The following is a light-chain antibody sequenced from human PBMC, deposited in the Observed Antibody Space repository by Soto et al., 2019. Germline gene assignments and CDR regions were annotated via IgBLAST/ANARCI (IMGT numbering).Light chain of an antibody. CDR1: QSVSSN. V-gene: IGKV3D-15*01. CDR3: QQYNNWPLT. Sequence: EIVMTQSPATLSVSPGERATLSCRASQSVSSNLAWYQQKPGQAPRLLIYGASIRATGIPARFSGSGSGTEFTLTISSLQSEDFVVYYCQQYNNWPLTFGPGTKVDIK. CDR2: GAS. J-gene: IGKJ3*01.